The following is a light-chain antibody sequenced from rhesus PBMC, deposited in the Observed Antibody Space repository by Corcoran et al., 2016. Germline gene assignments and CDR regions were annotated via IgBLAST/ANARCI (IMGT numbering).Light chain of an antibody. CDR1: SSDVGGYNY. CDR3: CSDTTSSTFI. J-gene: IGLJ1*01. V-gene: IGLV2S7*01. CDR2: GVR. Sequence: QAAPTQPPSVSGSPGQSVTISCTGTSSDVGGYNYISWYQQHPGKAPKLMIYGVRKRPSGVSDRFSGSKSSNTASLTIPGLQAEDEADYYCCSDTTSSTFIFGAGTRLTVL.